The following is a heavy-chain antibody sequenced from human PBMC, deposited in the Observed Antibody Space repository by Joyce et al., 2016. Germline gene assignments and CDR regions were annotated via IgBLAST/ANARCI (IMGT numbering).Heavy chain of an antibody. Sequence: QLQLQESGPGLVKPSETLSLTCTVSGGSIGSSSYCWGWVRQPPGKGLEWIGSIYYSGTTYYKSSLKSRVTISVETSKNQFSLQLSSVTAADTAVYYCVRLWELLNSWGQGTLVTVSS. CDR3: VRLWELLNS. D-gene: IGHD3-10*01. J-gene: IGHJ4*02. CDR1: GGSIGSSSYC. V-gene: IGHV4-39*07. CDR2: IYYSGTT.